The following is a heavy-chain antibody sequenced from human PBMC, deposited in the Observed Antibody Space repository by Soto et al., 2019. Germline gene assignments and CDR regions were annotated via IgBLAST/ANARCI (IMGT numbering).Heavy chain of an antibody. D-gene: IGHD3-22*01. Sequence: GGSLRLSCAASGFTFSSYAMHWVRQAPGKGLEWVAVISYDGSNKYYADSVKGRFTISRDNSKNTLYLQMNSMRAEDAAEYYGARAFEGQDSSGYFDYWGQGTLVTVSS. CDR1: GFTFSSYA. J-gene: IGHJ4*02. CDR3: ARAFEGQDSSGYFDY. CDR2: ISYDGSNK. V-gene: IGHV3-30-3*01.